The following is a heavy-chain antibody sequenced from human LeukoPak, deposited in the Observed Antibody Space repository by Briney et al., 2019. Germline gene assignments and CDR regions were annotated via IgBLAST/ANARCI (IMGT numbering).Heavy chain of an antibody. D-gene: IGHD1-20*01. CDR1: GYTFTGYY. CDR2: INPNSGGT. V-gene: IGHV1-2*02. CDR3: ARESGNSITGTLCHDY. J-gene: IGHJ4*02. Sequence: ASVKVSCKASGYTFTGYYMHWVRQAPGQGLEWMGWINPNSGGTNYAQKFQGRVTMTRDTSISTAYMELGRLRSDDTAVYYRARESGNSITGTLCHDYWGQGTLVTVSS.